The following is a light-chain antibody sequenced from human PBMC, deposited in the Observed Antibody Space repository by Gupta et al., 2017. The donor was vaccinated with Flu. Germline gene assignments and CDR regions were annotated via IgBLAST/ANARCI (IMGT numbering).Light chain of an antibody. CDR3: QQTDSNPPYT. CDR1: QNIAYY. Sequence: SSLSASVGDSVTITCRASQNIAYYLNWYKQKPGKAPNLLIFAASSWQNGVSSRFSGSGYGTDFTLTISSRQPEDFASYYCQQTDSNPPYTFGQGTKLDIK. V-gene: IGKV1-39*01. J-gene: IGKJ2*01. CDR2: AAS.